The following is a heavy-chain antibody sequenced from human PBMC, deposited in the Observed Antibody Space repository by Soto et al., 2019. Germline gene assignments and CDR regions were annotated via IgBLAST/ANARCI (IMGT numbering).Heavy chain of an antibody. Sequence: QVQLVESGAEVKKPRASVKVSCKASGYTFTNYGISWVRQAPGQGLEWMGWISGYNGNTKYAQKFQGRVTMTTDTPTNTAYMELRSLRSDDTAVYYCARDREYYYDSSGNYYYHYGMDVWGQGTTVTVS. J-gene: IGHJ6*02. CDR1: GYTFTNYG. CDR2: ISGYNGNT. CDR3: ARDREYYYDSSGNYYYHYGMDV. D-gene: IGHD3-22*01. V-gene: IGHV1-18*04.